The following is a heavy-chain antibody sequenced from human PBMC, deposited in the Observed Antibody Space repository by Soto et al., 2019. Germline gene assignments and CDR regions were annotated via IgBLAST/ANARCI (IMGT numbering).Heavy chain of an antibody. V-gene: IGHV3-53*01. J-gene: IGHJ3*01. Sequence: DVQLVESGGGLIQPGESLRLSCVAFRLTVSGTKYVAWVRQAPGKGLEWVSALYDVFGSFYADSVKGRFTTSSDRSRSTVYLQMNDLRPDDTAVYYCASWREREHAFDVWGQGTAVIVSP. CDR3: ASWREREHAFDV. CDR2: LYDVFGS. CDR1: RLTVSGTKY. D-gene: IGHD1-1*01.